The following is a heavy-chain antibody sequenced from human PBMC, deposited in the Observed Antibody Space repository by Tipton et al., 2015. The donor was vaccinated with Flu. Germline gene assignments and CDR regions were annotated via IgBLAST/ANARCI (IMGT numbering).Heavy chain of an antibody. CDR1: GFTLSSYW. CDR2: MNEDGSVK. CDR3: VRLDWTTCAY. J-gene: IGHJ4*02. Sequence: SLRLSCAASGFTLSSYWMSWVRQAPGKGLAWVASMNEDGSVKNYVDSVEGRFTISRDNAKNSASLHMNSLRDEDTAVYYCVRLDWTTCAYWGQGSLVTVSS. V-gene: IGHV3-7*01. D-gene: IGHD3/OR15-3a*01.